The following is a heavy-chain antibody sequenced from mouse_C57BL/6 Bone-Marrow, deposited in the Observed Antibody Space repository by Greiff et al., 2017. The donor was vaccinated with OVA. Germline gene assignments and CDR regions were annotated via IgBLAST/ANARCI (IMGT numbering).Heavy chain of an antibody. Sequence: DVQLVESGGGLVQPGGSLSLSCAASGFTFTDYYMSWVRQPPGKALEWLGFIRNKANGYTTEYSASVKGRFTISRDNSQSILYLQMNALRAEDSATYYCARSVYDGYYGDAMDYWGQGTSVTVSS. D-gene: IGHD2-3*01. V-gene: IGHV7-3*01. CDR2: IRNKANGYTT. CDR1: GFTFTDYY. CDR3: ARSVYDGYYGDAMDY. J-gene: IGHJ4*01.